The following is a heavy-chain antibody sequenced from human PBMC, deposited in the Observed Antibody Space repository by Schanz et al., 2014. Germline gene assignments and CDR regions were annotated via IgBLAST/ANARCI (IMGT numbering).Heavy chain of an antibody. CDR1: GNTLSAYY. CDR2: IDPNSGGT. CDR3: ARTASHDVWRGYIPHYAFDL. V-gene: IGHV1-2*02. D-gene: IGHD3-3*01. Sequence: QVQLVQSGADVKKPGALVKVSCKASGNTLSAYYIHWIRQAPGQGLEWMGWIDPNSGGTNYAQKFQGRVTMTSDTSITTVYMEVNSLTSDDTAVFYCARTASHDVWRGYIPHYAFDLWGQGTVVIVSS. J-gene: IGHJ3*01.